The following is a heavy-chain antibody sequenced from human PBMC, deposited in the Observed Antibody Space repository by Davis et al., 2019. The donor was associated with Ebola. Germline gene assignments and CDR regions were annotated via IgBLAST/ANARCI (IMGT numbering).Heavy chain of an antibody. CDR3: ARHSSTEIGSDFEY. CDR2: IYYTGST. J-gene: IGHJ4*02. Sequence: MPSETLSLTCTVSGASISSSSYYWGWIRQPPGKGLEWIGSIYYTGSTYYNPSLKSRVAISVDTSKNQFPLEVNSVAAADTAVFFCARHSSTEIGSDFEYWGQGTLVTVSS. CDR1: GASISSSSYY. D-gene: IGHD2-15*01. V-gene: IGHV4-39*01.